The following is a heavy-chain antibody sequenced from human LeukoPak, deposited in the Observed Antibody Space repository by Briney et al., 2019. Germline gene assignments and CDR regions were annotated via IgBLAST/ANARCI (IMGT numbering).Heavy chain of an antibody. V-gene: IGHV4-34*01. CDR2: INHSGST. CDR3: ARGVRNRYCSSTSCYYYYGMDV. CDR1: GGSFSGYY. D-gene: IGHD2-2*01. Sequence: PSETLSLTCAVYGGSFSGYYWSWIRQPPGKGLEWIGEINHSGSTNYNPSLKSRVTISVDTSKNQFSLKLSSVTAADTAVCYCARGVRNRYCSSTSCYYYYGMDVWGQGTTVTVSS. J-gene: IGHJ6*02.